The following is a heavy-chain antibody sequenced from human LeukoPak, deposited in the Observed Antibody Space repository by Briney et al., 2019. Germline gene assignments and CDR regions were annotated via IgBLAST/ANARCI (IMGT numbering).Heavy chain of an antibody. J-gene: IGHJ4*02. CDR3: ASQEAREPGTKEIDY. CDR2: IYYSGST. V-gene: IGHV4-31*03. CDR1: GGSISSGGYY. D-gene: IGHD1-14*01. Sequence: SETLSLTCTVSGGSISSGGYYWSWIRQHPGKGLEWIGYIYYSGSTYYNPSLKSRVTISVDTSKNQFSLKLSSVTAADTAVYYCASQEAREPGTKEIDYWGQGTLVTVSS.